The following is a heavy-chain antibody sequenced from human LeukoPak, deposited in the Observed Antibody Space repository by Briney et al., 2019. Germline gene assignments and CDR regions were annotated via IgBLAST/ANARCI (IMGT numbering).Heavy chain of an antibody. CDR3: ATSASAPAYYYGLDV. V-gene: IGHV1-24*01. CDR1: GYTLTELS. J-gene: IGHJ6*02. Sequence: GASVKVSCKVSGYTLTELSMHWVRQAPGKGLEWMGGFDPEDGETIYAQKFQGRVTMTEDTSTDTAYMELSSLKSEDTAVYYCATSASAPAYYYGLDVWGRGTTVTVSS. CDR2: FDPEDGET. D-gene: IGHD2-15*01.